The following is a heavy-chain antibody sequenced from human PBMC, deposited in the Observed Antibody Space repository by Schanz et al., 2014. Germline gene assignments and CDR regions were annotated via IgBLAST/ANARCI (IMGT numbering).Heavy chain of an antibody. J-gene: IGHJ4*02. CDR2: IYSGGST. CDR3: AKVWGSDYFYPFDY. V-gene: IGHV3-53*01. CDR1: GFTVSSNY. D-gene: IGHD3-22*01. Sequence: EVQLVESGGGLIQPGGSLRLSCAASGFTVSSNYMSWVRQAPGKGLEWVSVIYSGGSTYYADSVKGRFTISRDNSKNTLYLQMNSLRAEDTAVYYCAKVWGSDYFYPFDYWGQGTLVTVSS.